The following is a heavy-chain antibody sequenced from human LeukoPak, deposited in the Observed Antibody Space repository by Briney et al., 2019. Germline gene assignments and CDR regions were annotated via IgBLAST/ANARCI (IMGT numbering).Heavy chain of an antibody. D-gene: IGHD3-22*01. Sequence: GGSLRLSCAASGFTFSSYAMSWVRQAPGEGLEWVSAISGSGGSTYYADSVKGRFTISRDNSKNTLYLQMNSLRAEDTAVYYCAKKGSSGYYFFSPFDYWGQGTLVTVSS. CDR1: GFTFSSYA. V-gene: IGHV3-23*01. J-gene: IGHJ4*02. CDR2: ISGSGGST. CDR3: AKKGSSGYYFFSPFDY.